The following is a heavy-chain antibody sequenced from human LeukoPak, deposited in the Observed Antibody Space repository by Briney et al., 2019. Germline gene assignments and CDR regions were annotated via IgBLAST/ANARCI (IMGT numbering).Heavy chain of an antibody. CDR3: ARRGYDILTGYYKYNWFDP. CDR1: GGTFSSYA. Sequence: SVRVSCKASGGTFSSYAISWVRQAPGQGREWMGGIIPIFGTANYAQKFQGRVTITADESTSTAYMELSSLRSEDTAVYYCARRGYDILTGYYKYNWFDPWGQGTLVTVSS. J-gene: IGHJ5*02. D-gene: IGHD3-9*01. CDR2: IIPIFGTA. V-gene: IGHV1-69*13.